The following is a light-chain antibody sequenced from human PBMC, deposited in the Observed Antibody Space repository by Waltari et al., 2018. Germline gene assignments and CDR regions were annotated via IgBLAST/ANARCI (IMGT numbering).Light chain of an antibody. Sequence: DIHMTQSPSSMSAPVGDRVTITGQASQDIKKSLNWFHQKPGKAPKVLIFDASTSQTGAPSRFSGSGSGTDFTLTISSLQPEDMGTYYCQQYHSVPLTFGGGTKVEIK. CDR3: QQYHSVPLT. CDR2: DAS. J-gene: IGKJ4*01. V-gene: IGKV1-33*01. CDR1: QDIKKS.